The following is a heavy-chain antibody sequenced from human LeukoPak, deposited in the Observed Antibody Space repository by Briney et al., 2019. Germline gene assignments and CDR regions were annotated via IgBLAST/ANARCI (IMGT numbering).Heavy chain of an antibody. Sequence: SETLSLTCTVSGGSISSGDYYWSWIRQPSGKGLEWIGYIYYSGSTYYNPSLKSRVTISVDTSKNQFSLTLSYVTAADTAVYYCARHIVATTFFDYWGQGTLVTVSS. J-gene: IGHJ4*02. CDR1: GGSISSGDYY. D-gene: IGHD5-12*01. V-gene: IGHV4-30-4*01. CDR2: IYYSGST. CDR3: ARHIVATTFFDY.